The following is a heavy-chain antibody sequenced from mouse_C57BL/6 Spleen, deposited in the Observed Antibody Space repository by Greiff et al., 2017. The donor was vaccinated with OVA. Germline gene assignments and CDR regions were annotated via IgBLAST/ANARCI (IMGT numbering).Heavy chain of an antibody. Sequence: LVESVAELVRPGASVKLSCTASGFNIKNTYMHWVKQRPEQGLEWIGRIDPANGNTKYAPKFQGKATITADPSSNTAYLQLSSLTSEDTAIYYCARNYYGSSYVEDYWGQGTTLTVSS. D-gene: IGHD1-1*01. V-gene: IGHV14-3*01. CDR2: IDPANGNT. CDR3: ARNYYGSSYVEDY. J-gene: IGHJ2*01. CDR1: GFNIKNTY.